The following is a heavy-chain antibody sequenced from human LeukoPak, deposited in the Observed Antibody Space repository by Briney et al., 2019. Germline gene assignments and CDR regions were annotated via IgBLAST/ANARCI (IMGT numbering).Heavy chain of an antibody. V-gene: IGHV3-23*01. Sequence: GGSLRLSCAASGFTFSSYAMSWVRQAPGKGLEWVSAISGSGGSTYYAGSVKGRFTISRDNSKNTLYLQMNSLRAEDTAVYYCAKDQYYGSGSYYNPALDYWGQGTLVTVSS. D-gene: IGHD3-10*01. CDR2: ISGSGGST. CDR3: AKDQYYGSGSYYNPALDY. J-gene: IGHJ4*02. CDR1: GFTFSSYA.